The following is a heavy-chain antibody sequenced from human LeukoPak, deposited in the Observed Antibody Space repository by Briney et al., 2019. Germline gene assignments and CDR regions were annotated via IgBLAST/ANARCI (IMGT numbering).Heavy chain of an antibody. J-gene: IGHJ4*02. V-gene: IGHV1-18*01. CDR2: ISAYNGNT. CDR1: GYTFTSYG. Sequence: GASVKVSCKASGYTFTSYGISWVRQAPGQGLEWMGWISAYNGNTNYAQKFQGRVTMTRDTSISTAYMELSRLRSDDTAVYYCARVRKVTMAFDYWGQGTLVTVSS. D-gene: IGHD3-10*01. CDR3: ARVRKVTMAFDY.